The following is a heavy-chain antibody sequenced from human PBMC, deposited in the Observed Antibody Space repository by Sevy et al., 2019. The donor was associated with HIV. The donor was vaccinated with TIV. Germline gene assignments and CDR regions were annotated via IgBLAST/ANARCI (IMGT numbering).Heavy chain of an antibody. D-gene: IGHD3-10*01. CDR3: AKDHNLWSEGGFLHH. V-gene: IGHV3-30*18. CDR1: GFTFSSYA. CDR2: ISYDGNNK. J-gene: IGHJ1*01. Sequence: GGSLRLSCAASGFTFSSYAIHWVRQTPGKGLEWVAVISYDGNNKSYADSVKGRFTVSRDNSKNTLYTQMNSLRAEDTAVYYCAKDHNLWSEGGFLHHWGQGTLVTVSS.